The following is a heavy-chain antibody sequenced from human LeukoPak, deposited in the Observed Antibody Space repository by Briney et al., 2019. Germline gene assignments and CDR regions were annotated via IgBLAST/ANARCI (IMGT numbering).Heavy chain of an antibody. V-gene: IGHV4-39*07. J-gene: IGHJ6*03. CDR1: GGSTRTSTSY. CDR2: IHYSGST. Sequence: SETLSLTCSVSGGSTRTSTSYWGWVRQPPGKGLEWIGSIHYSGSTYKNPSLKSRVTISMDTSKSQFSLKVTSLTAADSAVYFCARESSPSRYFMDVWGRGTTVTVSS. CDR3: ARESSPSRYFMDV.